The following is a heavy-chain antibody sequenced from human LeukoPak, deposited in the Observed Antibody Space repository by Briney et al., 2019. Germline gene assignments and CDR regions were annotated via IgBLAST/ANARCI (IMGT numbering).Heavy chain of an antibody. CDR1: DYTFTSYG. CDR2: IIPILGIA. J-gene: IGHJ4*02. CDR3: ASDYYGSGSHPDY. V-gene: IGHV1-69*04. D-gene: IGHD3-10*01. Sequence: GASVKVSCKASDYTFTSYGISWVRQAPGQGLEWMGRIIPILGIANYAQKFQGRVTITADKSTSTAYMELSSLRSEDTAVYYCASDYYGSGSHPDYWGQGTLVTVSS.